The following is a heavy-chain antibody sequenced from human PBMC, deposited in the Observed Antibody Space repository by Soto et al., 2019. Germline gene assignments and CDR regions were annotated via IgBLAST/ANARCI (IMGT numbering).Heavy chain of an antibody. V-gene: IGHV3-33*06. CDR2: IWYDGSNK. CDR1: GFTFSSYG. Sequence: QVQLVESGGGVVQPGRSLRLSCAASGFTFSSYGMHWVRQAPGKGLEWVAVIWYDGSNKYYADSVKGRFTISRDNSKNTLYLKMNSLRAEDTAVYLWAKNFPEIFYYGMDVWGQGTPVTV. D-gene: IGHD3-3*01. J-gene: IGHJ6*02. CDR3: AKNFPEIFYYGMDV.